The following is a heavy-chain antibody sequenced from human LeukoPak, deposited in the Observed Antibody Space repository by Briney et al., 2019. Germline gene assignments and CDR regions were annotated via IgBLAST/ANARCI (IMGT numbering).Heavy chain of an antibody. CDR3: ARDRSGGNSGREIYFDY. V-gene: IGHV3-33*01. Sequence: PGGSLRLSCAASGFTFSSYGMHWVRQAPGKGLEWVAVIWYDGSNKYYADSVKGRFTISRDNSKNTLYLQMNSLRAEDTAVYYCARDRSGGNSGREIYFDYWGQGTLVTVSS. D-gene: IGHD4-23*01. J-gene: IGHJ4*02. CDR1: GFTFSSYG. CDR2: IWYDGSNK.